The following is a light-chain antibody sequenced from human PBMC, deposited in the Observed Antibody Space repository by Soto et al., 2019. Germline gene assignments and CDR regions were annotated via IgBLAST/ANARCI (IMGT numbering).Light chain of an antibody. V-gene: IGLV6-57*01. J-gene: IGLJ2*01. CDR1: SGRIASKY. Sequence: NFMLTQPHSVSESPGKTVIISCTRSSGRIASKYVQWYQQRPGSSPTTVIYEDYQRPSGVPDRFSGSIDSSSNSASLTISGLKTEDEADYYCQSYDSSNRVVFGGGTKLTVL. CDR2: EDY. CDR3: QSYDSSNRVV.